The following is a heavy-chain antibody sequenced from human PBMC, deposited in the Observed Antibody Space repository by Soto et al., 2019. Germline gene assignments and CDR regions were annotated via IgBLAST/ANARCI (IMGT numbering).Heavy chain of an antibody. D-gene: IGHD2-15*01. V-gene: IGHV4-59*01. CDR1: GGSISNFY. CDR3: ASGDPDYSASPGVFDI. Sequence: PSETLSLTCAASGGSISNFYWSWIRQSPGRGLEWIGYISNTGNTHYDPSLKGRFTIALDTSKNQFSLKLTSVTAADTAVDFCASGDPDYSASPGVFDIWGQGTMVTVSS. J-gene: IGHJ3*02. CDR2: ISNTGNT.